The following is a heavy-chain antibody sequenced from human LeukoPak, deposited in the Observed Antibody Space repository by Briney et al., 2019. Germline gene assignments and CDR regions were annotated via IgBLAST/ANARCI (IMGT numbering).Heavy chain of an antibody. Sequence: SGGSLRLSCAASAFTVSSYAMHWVRQAPGRGLEWVAVISYDGSNKYYADSVKGRFTISRDNSKNTLYLQMNSLRAEDTAVYYCARERYYDILTGPVQRHYYGMDVWGKATTVTVSS. J-gene: IGHJ6*04. CDR3: ARERYYDILTGPVQRHYYGMDV. CDR1: AFTVSSYA. V-gene: IGHV3-30*04. D-gene: IGHD3-9*01. CDR2: ISYDGSNK.